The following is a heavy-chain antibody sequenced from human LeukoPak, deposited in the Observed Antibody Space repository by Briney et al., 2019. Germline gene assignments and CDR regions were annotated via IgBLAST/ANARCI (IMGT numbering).Heavy chain of an antibody. Sequence: SQTLSLTCTVSGGSISSGRYYWSWIPQPAEKGLEWIGRIYTSGSEKDNPSLKSRVTISADSSKNQFSLKLSSVTDADTAMYYCARDSYYYDSSGYSALDIWGQGTMVTVS. CDR1: GGSISSGRYY. J-gene: IGHJ3*02. CDR3: ARDSYYYDSSGYSALDI. D-gene: IGHD3-22*01. V-gene: IGHV4-61*02. CDR2: IYTSGSE.